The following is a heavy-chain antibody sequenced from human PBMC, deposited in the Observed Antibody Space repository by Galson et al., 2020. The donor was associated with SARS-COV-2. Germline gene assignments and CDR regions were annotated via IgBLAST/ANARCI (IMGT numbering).Heavy chain of an antibody. CDR1: GFTFSSYW. CDR2: IYSEWSST. V-gene: IGHV3-74*01. D-gene: IGHD3-16*01. CDR3: ARGDMRNDYFDY. J-gene: IGHJ4*02. Sequence: ALHGESLKIPCAASGFTFSSYWMHWVRQAPGKGLVWVSRIYSEWSSTSYADSVKGRFTISGDDANNTLYLHMRSLRAEDTAVYYCARGDMRNDYFDYWGEGTLVTVSS.